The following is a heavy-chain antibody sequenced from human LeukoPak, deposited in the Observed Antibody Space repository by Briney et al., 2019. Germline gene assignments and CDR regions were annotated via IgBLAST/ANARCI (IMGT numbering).Heavy chain of an antibody. V-gene: IGHV3-11*01. J-gene: IGHJ5*02. CDR3: ARGTTVTFNWFDP. D-gene: IGHD4-11*01. CDR2: ISSSGSTI. CDR1: GFTFGDYY. Sequence: GGSLRLSCAASGFTFGDYYMSWIRQAPGKGLEWVSYISSSGSTIYYADSVKGRFTISRDNAKNSLYLQMNSLRAEDTAVYYCARGTTVTFNWFDPWGQGTLVTVSS.